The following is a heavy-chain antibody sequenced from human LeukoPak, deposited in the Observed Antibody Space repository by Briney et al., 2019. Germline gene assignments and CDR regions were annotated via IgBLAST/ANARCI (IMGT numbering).Heavy chain of an antibody. D-gene: IGHD2-2*01. V-gene: IGHV1-2*02. CDR1: GYTFTGYY. Sequence: ASVKVSCKASGYTFTGYYMHWVRQAPGQGLEWMGWINPNSGGTNYAQKFQGRVTMTRDTSISTAYMELSRLRSDDTAVYYCARPSFGVVVPAAISYWGQGTLVTVSS. CDR3: ARPSFGVVVPAAISY. CDR2: INPNSGGT. J-gene: IGHJ4*02.